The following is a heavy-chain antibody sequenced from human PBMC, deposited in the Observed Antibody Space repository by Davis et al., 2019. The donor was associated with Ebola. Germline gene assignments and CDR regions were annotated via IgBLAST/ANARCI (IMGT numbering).Heavy chain of an antibody. CDR2: ISAYNGNT. J-gene: IGHJ4*02. D-gene: IGHD3-22*01. Sequence: ASVKVSCKASGYTFTSYGISWVRQAPGQGLEWMGWISAYNGNTNYAQKFQGRVTITADESTSTAYMELSSLRSEDTAVYHCARAIYYYDNNAYSDYWGQGTLVTVSS. V-gene: IGHV1-18*04. CDR3: ARAIYYYDNNAYSDY. CDR1: GYTFTSYG.